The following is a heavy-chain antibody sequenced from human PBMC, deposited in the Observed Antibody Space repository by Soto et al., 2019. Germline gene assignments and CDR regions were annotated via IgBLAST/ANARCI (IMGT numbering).Heavy chain of an antibody. J-gene: IGHJ4*02. V-gene: IGHV1-18*01. CDR2: ISANSGDT. CDR1: GYTFSSLA. D-gene: IGHD3-9*01. CDR3: ARDGISPSTGLSY. Sequence: QVQLVQSGGEVVQPGASVKVSCRASGYTFSSLAVTWVRQAPGQGLEWMGWISANSGDTNYAQKFQGRITMTTDTSTSAVYMELRSLTSDDSAVYFCARDGISPSTGLSYWGQGTLVIVSS.